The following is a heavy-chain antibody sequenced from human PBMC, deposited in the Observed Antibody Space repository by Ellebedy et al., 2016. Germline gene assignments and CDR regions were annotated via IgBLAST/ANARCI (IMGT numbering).Heavy chain of an antibody. V-gene: IGHV3-53*01. CDR3: VTRHNAAYDL. CDR1: GVTFSANY. CDR2: LHGGGTS. D-gene: IGHD1-14*01. J-gene: IGHJ3*01. Sequence: GESLKISXTASGVTFSANYMTWVRQAPGKGLELVSLLHGGGTSYYSDSVKGRFTISRDNSKKTLYLQMSGLGAEDTAVYYCVTRHNAAYDLWGQGTTVTVSS.